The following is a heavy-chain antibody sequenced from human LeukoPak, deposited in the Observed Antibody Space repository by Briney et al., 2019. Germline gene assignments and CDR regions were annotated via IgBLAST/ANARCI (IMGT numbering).Heavy chain of an antibody. CDR1: GFNFNMFA. J-gene: IGHJ4*02. D-gene: IGHD2-8*01. CDR2: LSRGGATT. V-gene: IGHV3-23*01. Sequence: GGSLRLSCTGSGFNFNMFAMNWVRQAPGQGLEWVSGLSRGGATTNYADSVKGRFAISRDKSKNMVFLQMNGLRPEDTAVYYCAKEQRIRHCSEGVCMEGYYFDYWGQGTLVTVSS. CDR3: AKEQRIRHCSEGVCMEGYYFDY.